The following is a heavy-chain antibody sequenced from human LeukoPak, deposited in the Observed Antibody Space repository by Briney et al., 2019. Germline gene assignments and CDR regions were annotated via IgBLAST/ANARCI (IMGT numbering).Heavy chain of an antibody. Sequence: ASVKVSCKASGYTFTSYGISWVRQAPGQGLEWMGWISAYNGNTNYAQKLQGRVTMTTDTSTSTAYMELRSLRSDDTAVYYCARVNYTFPYSYYYYYYMDVWGKGTTVTISS. J-gene: IGHJ6*03. CDR2: ISAYNGNT. CDR1: GYTFTSYG. D-gene: IGHD4-11*01. CDR3: ARVNYTFPYSYYYYYYMDV. V-gene: IGHV1-18*01.